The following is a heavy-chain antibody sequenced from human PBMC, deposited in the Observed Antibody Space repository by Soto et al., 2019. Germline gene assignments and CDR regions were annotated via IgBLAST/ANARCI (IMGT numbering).Heavy chain of an antibody. J-gene: IGHJ4*02. Sequence: QVQLVESGGGVVQPGRSLRLSCAASGFTFSSYAMHWVRQAPGKGLEWVAVISYDGSNKYYADSVKGRFTISRDNSKNPLDLQMNSRRAEDTALYSWAGEVSSGQACWGQGTLVTVSS. CDR3: AGEVSSGQAC. CDR1: GFTFSSYA. CDR2: ISYDGSNK. D-gene: IGHD6-25*01. V-gene: IGHV3-30-3*01.